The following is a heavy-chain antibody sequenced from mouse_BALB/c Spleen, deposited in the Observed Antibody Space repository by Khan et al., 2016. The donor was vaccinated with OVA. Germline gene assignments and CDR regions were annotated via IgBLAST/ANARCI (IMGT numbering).Heavy chain of an antibody. Sequence: VQLKESGAELVKPGASVKLSCTASGFNIKDTYLHWVKQRPEQGLEWIGRIAPANGNTQYDPKFQGKATITSDTSSNTSYLQLNSLTSEDAAVYYCARRSYAPRDFEVWGAGTTVTVSS. CDR3: ARRSYAPRDFEV. J-gene: IGHJ1*01. CDR1: GFNIKDTY. V-gene: IGHV14-3*02. CDR2: IAPANGNT.